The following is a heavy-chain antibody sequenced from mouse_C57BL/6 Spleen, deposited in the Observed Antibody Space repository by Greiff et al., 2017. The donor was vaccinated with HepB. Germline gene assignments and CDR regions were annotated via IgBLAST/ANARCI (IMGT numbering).Heavy chain of an antibody. CDR3: ARHEQTAQATRPAWFAY. V-gene: IGHV1-62-2*01. J-gene: IGHJ3*01. CDR1: GYTFTEYT. Sequence: VQLQQSGAELVKPGASVKLSCKASGYTFTEYTIHWVKQRSGQGLEWIGWFYPGSGSIKYNEKFKDKATLTADKSYSTVYMELSRLTSEDSAVYVCARHEQTAQATRPAWFAYWGQGTLVTVSA. D-gene: IGHD3-2*02. CDR2: FYPGSGSI.